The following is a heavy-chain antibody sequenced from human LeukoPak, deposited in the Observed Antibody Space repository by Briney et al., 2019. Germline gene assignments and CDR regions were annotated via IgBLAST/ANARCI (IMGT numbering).Heavy chain of an antibody. D-gene: IGHD4-23*01. CDR2: IYPGDSDT. CDR3: ARRLSGGGNSSWFDP. CDR1: GYSFASYW. Sequence: GESLKISCKGSGYSFASYWIGWVRQMPGKGLEWMGIIYPGDSDTRYSPSFQGQVTISADKSISTAYLQWSSLKASDTAMYYCARRLSGGGNSSWFDPWGQGTLVTVSS. J-gene: IGHJ5*02. V-gene: IGHV5-51*01.